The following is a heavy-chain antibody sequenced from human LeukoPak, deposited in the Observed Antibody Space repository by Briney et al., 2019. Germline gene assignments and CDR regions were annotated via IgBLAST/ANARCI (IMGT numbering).Heavy chain of an antibody. J-gene: IGHJ4*02. CDR1: GFTFSSYN. Sequence: PGGSLRLSCAASGFTFSSYNMNWVRQAPGKGLEWVSYISSSSNTIYYAGSVKGRFTISRDNAKNSLYLQMNSLRAEDTAVYYCATESGTYSGTCFDYWGQGNLVTVSS. CDR3: ATESGTYSGTCFDY. D-gene: IGHD1-26*01. V-gene: IGHV3-48*01. CDR2: ISSSSNTI.